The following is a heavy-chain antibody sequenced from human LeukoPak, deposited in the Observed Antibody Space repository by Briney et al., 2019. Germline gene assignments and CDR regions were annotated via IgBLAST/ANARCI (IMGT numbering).Heavy chain of an antibody. Sequence: PSETLSLTCTVSGGSISSSSYYWGWIRQPPGKGLEWIGSIYYSGSTYHNPSLKSRVTISVDTSKNQFSLKLSSVTAADTAVYYCARAGPADSSGYYDSLEYFQHWGQGTLVTVSS. CDR1: GGSISSSSYY. CDR3: ARAGPADSSGYYDSLEYFQH. D-gene: IGHD3-22*01. J-gene: IGHJ1*01. CDR2: IYYSGST. V-gene: IGHV4-39*07.